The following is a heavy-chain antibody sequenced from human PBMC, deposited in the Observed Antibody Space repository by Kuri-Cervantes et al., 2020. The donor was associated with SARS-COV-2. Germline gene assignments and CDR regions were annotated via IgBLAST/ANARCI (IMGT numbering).Heavy chain of an antibody. Sequence: LSLTCAASGFTFSSYEMNWVRQAPGKGLEWVSYISSSGSTIYYADSVKGRFTISRDNAKNSLYLQMNSLRAEDTAVYYCAREAFGYCSGGSCYSHYWGQGTLVTVSS. CDR2: ISSSGSTI. D-gene: IGHD2-15*01. CDR1: GFTFSSYE. CDR3: AREAFGYCSGGSCYSHY. V-gene: IGHV3-48*03. J-gene: IGHJ4*02.